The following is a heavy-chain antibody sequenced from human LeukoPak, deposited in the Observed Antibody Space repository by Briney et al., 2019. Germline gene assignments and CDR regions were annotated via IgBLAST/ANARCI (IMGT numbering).Heavy chain of an antibody. CDR3: ARDGLEMATFYFDY. V-gene: IGHV4-61*02. Sequence: SETLSLTCTVSGASISSDYYWSWIRQPAGKGLEWIGRIYTSGSTNYNPSLKSRVTISVDTSKNQFSLKLSSVTAADTAVYYCARDGLEMATFYFDYWGQGTLVTVSS. CDR1: GASISSDYY. D-gene: IGHD5-24*01. CDR2: IYTSGST. J-gene: IGHJ4*02.